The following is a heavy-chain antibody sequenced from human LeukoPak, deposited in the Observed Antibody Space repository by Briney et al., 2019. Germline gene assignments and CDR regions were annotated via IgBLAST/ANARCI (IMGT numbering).Heavy chain of an antibody. J-gene: IGHJ4*02. D-gene: IGHD5-24*01. V-gene: IGHV1-69*13. CDR1: GGTFSSYA. CDR3: ARETATTMFDY. CDR2: IIPIFGTA. Sequence: ASVKVSCKASGGTFSSYAISWVRQAPGRGLEWMGGIIPIFGTANYAQKFQGRVTITADESTSTAYMELSSLRSDDTAFYYCARETATTMFDYWGQGTLVTVSS.